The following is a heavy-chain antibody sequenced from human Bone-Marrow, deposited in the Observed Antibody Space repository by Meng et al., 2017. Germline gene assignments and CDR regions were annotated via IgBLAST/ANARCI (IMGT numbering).Heavy chain of an antibody. D-gene: IGHD3-16*02. V-gene: IGHV4-34*01. CDR1: GCSFSGYY. Sequence: AHRQAWGAVPFMPSHTPSLPASFYGCSFSGYYLSWTRQPPGKGLEWIGEINHSGSTNYNPSLKSRVTISVDTSKNQFSLKLSSVTAADTAVYYCASQELRLGELSWFDYWGQGTLVTVSS. J-gene: IGHJ4*02. CDR2: INHSGST. CDR3: ASQELRLGELSWFDY.